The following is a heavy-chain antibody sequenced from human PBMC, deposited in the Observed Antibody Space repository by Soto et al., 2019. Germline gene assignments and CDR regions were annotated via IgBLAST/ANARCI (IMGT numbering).Heavy chain of an antibody. V-gene: IGHV3-33*01. J-gene: IGHJ4*02. D-gene: IGHD3-16*01. CDR2: IWYDGSNK. Sequence: LRLSCAASGFTLSSYGMHWVRQAPGKGLEWVAVIWYDGSNKYYADSVKGRFTISRDNSKNTLYLQMNSLRAEDTAVYYCATPSDYDYVWGPFDYWGQGTLVTVSS. CDR1: GFTLSSYG. CDR3: ATPSDYDYVWGPFDY.